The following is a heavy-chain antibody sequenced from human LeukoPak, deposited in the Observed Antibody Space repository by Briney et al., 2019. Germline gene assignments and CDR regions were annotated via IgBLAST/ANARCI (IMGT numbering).Heavy chain of an antibody. CDR2: ISYSGST. V-gene: IGHV4-59*01. Sequence: SETLSLTCTVSGGSINTYYWSWIRQPPGKGLEWIGYISYSGSTSYNPSLKSRVTITVYTSKNQFSLKLSSVTAADTAVYYCAREGYDSNIYYKADYWGQGTLVTVSS. CDR1: GGSINTYY. CDR3: AREGYDSNIYYKADY. J-gene: IGHJ4*02. D-gene: IGHD3-22*01.